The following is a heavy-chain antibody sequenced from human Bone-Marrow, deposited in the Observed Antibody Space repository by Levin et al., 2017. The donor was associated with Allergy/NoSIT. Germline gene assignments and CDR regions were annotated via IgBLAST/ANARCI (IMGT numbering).Heavy chain of an antibody. J-gene: IGHJ4*02. CDR2: IKPDGSEK. Sequence: GESLKISCAASGFTFSSYWMSWVRQAPGKGLEWVANIKPDGSEKYYADSLKGRITISRDNAKNSLYLQMNSLRAEDTAVYYCARVPRWLQHYFDCWGQGTLVTVAA. CDR1: GFTFSSYW. D-gene: IGHD5-24*01. CDR3: ARVPRWLQHYFDC. V-gene: IGHV3-7*01.